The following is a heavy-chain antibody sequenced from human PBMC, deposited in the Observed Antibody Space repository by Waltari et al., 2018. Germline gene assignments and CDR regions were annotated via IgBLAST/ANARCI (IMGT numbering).Heavy chain of an antibody. CDR2: IYYSGST. D-gene: IGHD6-19*01. CDR3: ARRGIAVAGTSYFDY. Sequence: QLQLQESGPGLVKPSETLSLTCTVSGGSISSSSYYWGWIRQPPGKGLEWIGSIYYSGSTYYNPSLKRRVTISVDTSKNQFSLKLSSVTAADTAVYYCARRGIAVAGTSYFDYWGQGTLVTVSS. CDR1: GGSISSSSYY. J-gene: IGHJ4*02. V-gene: IGHV4-39*01.